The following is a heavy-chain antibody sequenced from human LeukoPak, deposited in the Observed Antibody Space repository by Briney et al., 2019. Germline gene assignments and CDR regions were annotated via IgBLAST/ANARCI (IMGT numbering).Heavy chain of an antibody. Sequence: SETLSLTCTVSGGSISSSSDYWGWIRQAPGKGLEWIGSIYYHENTYYNSSLKSRVTISVDTSKNQFSLKLNSVTAADTAVYCCARLLVYNRNPQAFDIWGQGTMVAVS. V-gene: IGHV4-39*01. J-gene: IGHJ3*02. CDR2: IYYHENT. CDR3: ARLLVYNRNPQAFDI. D-gene: IGHD1-14*01. CDR1: GGSISSSSDY.